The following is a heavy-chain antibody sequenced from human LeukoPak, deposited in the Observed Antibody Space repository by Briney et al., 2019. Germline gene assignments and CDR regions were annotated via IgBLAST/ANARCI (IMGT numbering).Heavy chain of an antibody. D-gene: IGHD5-24*01. J-gene: IGHJ2*01. CDR2: IYYSGST. Sequence: SETLSLTCTVSGGSISSYYWSWIRQPPGKGLEWIGYIYYSGSTNYNPSLKSRVTISVDTSKNQFSLKLSSVTAADTAVYYCASSEGWLLKGESRWYFDLWGRGTLVTVSS. CDR3: ASSEGWLLKGESRWYFDL. CDR1: GGSISSYY. V-gene: IGHV4-59*01.